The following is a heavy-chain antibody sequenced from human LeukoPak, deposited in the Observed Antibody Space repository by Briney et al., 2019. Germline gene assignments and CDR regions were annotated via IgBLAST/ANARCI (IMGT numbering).Heavy chain of an antibody. V-gene: IGHV3-30-3*01. J-gene: IGHJ4*02. CDR1: GFTFSSYA. CDR2: ISYDGSNK. D-gene: IGHD3-3*01. Sequence: GALRLSCAASGFTFSSYAMHWVRQAPGKGLEGVAVISYDGSNKYYADSVKGRFTISRDNSKNTLYLQMNSLRAEDTAVYYCARDRGIFGVDGYYFDYWGQGTLVTVSS. CDR3: ARDRGIFGVDGYYFDY.